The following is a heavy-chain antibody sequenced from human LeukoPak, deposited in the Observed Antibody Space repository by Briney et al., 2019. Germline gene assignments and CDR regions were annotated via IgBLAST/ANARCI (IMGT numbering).Heavy chain of an antibody. CDR1: GYSVTSYW. J-gene: IGHJ3*02. D-gene: IGHD7-27*01. V-gene: IGHV5-51*01. Sequence: GESLKISCKGSGYSVTSYWIGWVRQMPGKGLEWMGIIYPGDSDIRYSPSFQGQVTISADKSISTAYLQWSSLKASDTAMYYCAKSLTGDEDAFDIWGQGTMVTVSS. CDR2: IYPGDSDI. CDR3: AKSLTGDEDAFDI.